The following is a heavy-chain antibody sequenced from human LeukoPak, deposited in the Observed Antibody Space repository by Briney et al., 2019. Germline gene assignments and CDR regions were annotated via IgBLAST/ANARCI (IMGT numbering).Heavy chain of an antibody. J-gene: IGHJ4*02. CDR2: ISYTGST. CDR3: ARDPSHYYFDY. V-gene: IGHV4-59*01. Sequence: PSETLSLTCTVSGGSISSYRWSWIRQPPGKGLEWIGYISYTGSTNYNPSLTSRVAISADTSKNQFSLKLTSVTAADTAVYYCARDPSHYYFDYWGQGTLVTVSS. CDR1: GGSISSYR.